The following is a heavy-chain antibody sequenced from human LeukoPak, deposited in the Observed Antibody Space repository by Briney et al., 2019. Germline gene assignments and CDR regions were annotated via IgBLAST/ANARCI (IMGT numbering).Heavy chain of an antibody. CDR1: GFTFSSYA. Sequence: HPGGSLRLSCAASGFTFSSYAMSWVRQAPGKGLEWVSAISGSGGSTYYADSVKGRFTISRDNSKNTLYLQMNSLRAEDTAVYYCARPLRTPGYSSGWVTEGGAYFDYWGQGTLVTVSS. V-gene: IGHV3-23*01. CDR2: ISGSGGST. CDR3: ARPLRTPGYSSGWVTEGGAYFDY. J-gene: IGHJ4*02. D-gene: IGHD6-19*01.